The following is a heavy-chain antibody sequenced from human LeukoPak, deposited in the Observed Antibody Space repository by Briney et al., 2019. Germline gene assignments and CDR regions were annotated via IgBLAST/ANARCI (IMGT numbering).Heavy chain of an antibody. Sequence: SQTLSLTCAVSGDSVSSNSATWNWIRQSPSRGLELLGRTYYRSKWYNDYAVSVKSRMTINPDTSKNQFSLQLNSVTPDDTAVYYCARVVTTGTYYFDYWGQGTLVTVSS. J-gene: IGHJ4*02. D-gene: IGHD1-1*01. CDR1: GDSVSSNSAT. V-gene: IGHV6-1*01. CDR2: TYYRSKWYN. CDR3: ARVVTTGTYYFDY.